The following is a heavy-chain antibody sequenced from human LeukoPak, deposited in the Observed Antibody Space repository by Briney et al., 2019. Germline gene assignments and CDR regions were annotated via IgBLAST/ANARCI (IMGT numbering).Heavy chain of an antibody. V-gene: IGHV1-18*01. CDR3: ARDSVDGSGTYYNDIPDY. J-gene: IGHJ4*02. CDR2: ISAYNGKT. Sequence: ASVRVSCGASLYTLPVFGIRGVPHAPGQGLEDMVWISAYNGKTDSAQNLRGRVTMSTDTSTSTAYMELRSLRSDDTAVYYCARDSVDGSGTYYNDIPDYWGQGTLVTVSS. CDR1: LYTLPVFG. D-gene: IGHD3-10*01.